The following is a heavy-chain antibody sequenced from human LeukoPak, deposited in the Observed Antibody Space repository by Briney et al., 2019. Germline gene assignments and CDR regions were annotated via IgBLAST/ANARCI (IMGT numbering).Heavy chain of an antibody. CDR2: IYYSGST. V-gene: IGHV4-59*01. Sequence: PSETLSLTCTVSGGAISSYYWSWIRQPPGKGLEWIGYIYYSGSTNYNPSLKSRVTISVDTSQNQFSLNLSSVTAADTAIYYCARDGYSGSDALWGQGTLVTVSS. D-gene: IGHD5-12*01. CDR1: GGAISSYY. J-gene: IGHJ4*02. CDR3: ARDGYSGSDAL.